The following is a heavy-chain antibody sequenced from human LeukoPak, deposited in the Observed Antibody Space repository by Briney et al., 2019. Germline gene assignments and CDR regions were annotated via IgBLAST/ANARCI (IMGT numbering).Heavy chain of an antibody. V-gene: IGHV4-59*01. J-gene: IGHJ4*02. CDR2: MYYSGST. D-gene: IGHD2-2*01. Sequence: SETLSLTRTVSGASISSYYWSWIRQPPGKGLEWIGFMYYSGSTNYNPSLKSRVTISVDTSKNQFSLKLSSVTAADTAVYYCARLGYCSSTSCEPHFDYWGQGTPVTVSS. CDR1: GASISSYY. CDR3: ARLGYCSSTSCEPHFDY.